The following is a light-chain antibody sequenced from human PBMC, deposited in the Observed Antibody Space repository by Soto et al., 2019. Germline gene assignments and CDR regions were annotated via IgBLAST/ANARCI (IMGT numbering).Light chain of an antibody. CDR3: QQFNNWPRT. Sequence: IVKTHAPATLSVSTGESATLSCRASQSVSSDLAWYQQKPGQAPRLLIYGASTRATGIPARFSGSGSGTEFTLTISSLQSEDFAVYYCQQFNNWPRTFGQGTKVDI. V-gene: IGKV3-15*01. J-gene: IGKJ1*01. CDR1: QSVSSD. CDR2: GAS.